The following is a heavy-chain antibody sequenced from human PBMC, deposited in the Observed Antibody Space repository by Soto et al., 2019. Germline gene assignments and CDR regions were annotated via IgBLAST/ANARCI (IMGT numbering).Heavy chain of an antibody. J-gene: IGHJ6*02. V-gene: IGHV3-74*01. CDR2: ITNDGSNT. CDR3: ARDPLIGTTDYGFDV. Sequence: EVQLVESGEGLFQPGGSLKHSCQASGSTLSTYWMHWVRQPPGKGLVWVSRITNDGSNTAYADSVKGRFTISRDNAQSTLYLEMNSLRAEDTAVYYCARDPLIGTTDYGFDVWGQGTTVSVSS. D-gene: IGHD1-7*01. CDR1: GSTLSTYW.